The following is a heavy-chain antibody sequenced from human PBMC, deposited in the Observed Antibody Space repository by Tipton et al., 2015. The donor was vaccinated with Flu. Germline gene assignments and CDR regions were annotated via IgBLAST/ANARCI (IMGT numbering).Heavy chain of an antibody. CDR3: ARDYGDYYFDY. V-gene: IGHV3-21*01. Sequence: GSLRLSCAASGFTFRSYAMNWVRQAPGKGLEWVSSISSTSSFIFYADSVEGRFTISRDNAKSSLFLQMNSLRAEDTAVYYCARDYGDYYFDYWGQGTLVTVSS. CDR2: ISSTSSFI. J-gene: IGHJ4*02. CDR1: GFTFRSYA. D-gene: IGHD4-17*01.